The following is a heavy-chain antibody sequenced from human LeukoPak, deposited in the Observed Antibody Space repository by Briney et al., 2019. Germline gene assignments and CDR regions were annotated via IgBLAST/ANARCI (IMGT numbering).Heavy chain of an antibody. V-gene: IGHV4-59*01. CDR2: IYYSGST. D-gene: IGHD2-21*02. CDR3: ARDGAYCGGDCWFDP. CDR1: GGSISSCY. Sequence: SETLSLTCSVSGGSISSCYWSWIRQPPGKGLEWIGYIYYSGSTNYNPSLKSRVTISVDTSKNQFSLKLSSVTAADTAVYYCARDGAYCGGDCWFDPWGQGTLVTVSS. J-gene: IGHJ5*02.